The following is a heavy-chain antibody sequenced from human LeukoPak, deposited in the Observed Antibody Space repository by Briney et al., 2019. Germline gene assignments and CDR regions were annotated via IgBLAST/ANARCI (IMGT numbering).Heavy chain of an antibody. J-gene: IGHJ5*02. D-gene: IGHD3-9*01. CDR1: GGSISSYY. Sequence: SETLSLTCTVSGGSISSYYWSWIRQPPGKELEWIGYIYYSGSTTYNPSLKSRVTISLDTSMNQFSLKLSSVTAADTAVYCCARDWAYDILTGYLLQSGGFDPWGQGTLVTVSS. CDR2: IYYSGST. V-gene: IGHV4-59*01. CDR3: ARDWAYDILTGYLLQSGGFDP.